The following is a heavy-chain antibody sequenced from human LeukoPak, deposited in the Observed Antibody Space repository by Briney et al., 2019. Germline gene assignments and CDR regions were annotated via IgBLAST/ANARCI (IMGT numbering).Heavy chain of an antibody. J-gene: IGHJ5*02. D-gene: IGHD2-15*01. CDR3: ARSSGGDWFNP. CDR1: GGSISSGGYS. V-gene: IGHV4-30-2*01. CDR2: IYHSGST. Sequence: SETLSLTCAVSGGSISSGGYSWSWIRQPPGKGLEWIGYIYHSGSTYYNPSLKSRVTKSVDRSKNQFSLKLSSVTAADTAVYYCARSSGGDWFNPWGQGTLVTVSS.